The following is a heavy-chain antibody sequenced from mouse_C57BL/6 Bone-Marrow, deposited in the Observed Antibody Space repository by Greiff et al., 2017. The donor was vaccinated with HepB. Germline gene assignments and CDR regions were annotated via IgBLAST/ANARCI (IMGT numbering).Heavy chain of an antibody. CDR3: ARAAYYTGSSSDY. D-gene: IGHD1-1*01. CDR1: GYTFTSYW. Sequence: QVQLQQPGAELVMPGASVKLSCKASGYTFTSYWMHWVKQRPGQGLEWIGEIDPSDSYTNYNQKFKGKSTLTVDKSSSTAYMQLSSLTSEDSAVYSCARAAYYTGSSSDYWGQGTTLTVSS. V-gene: IGHV1-69*01. J-gene: IGHJ2*01. CDR2: IDPSDSYT.